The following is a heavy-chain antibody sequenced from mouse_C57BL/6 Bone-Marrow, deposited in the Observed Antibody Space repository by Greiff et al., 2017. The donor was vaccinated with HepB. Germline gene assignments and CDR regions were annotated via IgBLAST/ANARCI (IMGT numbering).Heavy chain of an antibody. Sequence: EVKLMESGPGLVKPSQSLSLTCSVTGYSITSGYYWNWIRQFPGNKLEWMGYISYDGSNNYNPSLKNRISITRDTSKNQFFLKLNSVTTEDTATYYCARDLLQRDAMDYWGQGTSVTVSS. CDR2: ISYDGSN. J-gene: IGHJ4*01. CDR3: ARDLLQRDAMDY. V-gene: IGHV3-6*01. CDR1: GYSITSGYY.